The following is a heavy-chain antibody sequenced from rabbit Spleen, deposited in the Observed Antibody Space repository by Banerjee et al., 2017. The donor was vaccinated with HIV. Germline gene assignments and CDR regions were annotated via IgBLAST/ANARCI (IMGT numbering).Heavy chain of an antibody. CDR3: ATYVDYDGDFNL. D-gene: IGHD2-1*01. Sequence: QEQLEESGGGLVQPEGSLTLARTASGFSFSSSYYMCWVRQAPGKGLEWIACIDTGFGGTTYYASWAKGRFTISKTSSTTVTLQMTSLTAADTATYFCATYVDYDGDFNLWGPGTLVTVS. V-gene: IGHV1S45*01. CDR2: IDTGFGGTT. J-gene: IGHJ4*01. CDR1: GFSFSSSYY.